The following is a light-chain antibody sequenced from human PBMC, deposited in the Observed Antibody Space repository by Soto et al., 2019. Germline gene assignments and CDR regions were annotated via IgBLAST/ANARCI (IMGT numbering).Light chain of an antibody. CDR2: KAS. CDR3: QQYNRYWT. V-gene: IGKV1-5*03. Sequence: DIPMTQSPSTLSASVGDRVTITCRASQSISTWLAWYQHKPGQAPKLLIYKASNLESGVPSRFSGSGSGTEFTLTISSLEPDDFATYYCQQYNRYWTFGQGTKVDMK. CDR1: QSISTW. J-gene: IGKJ1*01.